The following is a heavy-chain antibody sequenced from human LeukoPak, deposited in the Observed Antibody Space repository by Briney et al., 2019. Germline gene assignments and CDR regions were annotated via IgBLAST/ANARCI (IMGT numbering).Heavy chain of an antibody. CDR1: GFTFSSYW. CDR3: AREFVNYYGSGSYPDY. J-gene: IGHJ4*02. CDR2: INSDGSST. Sequence: GGSQRLSCAASGFTFSSYWMHWVRQAPGKGLVWVSRINSDGSSTSYADSVKGRFTISRDNAKNTLYLQMNSLRAEDTAVYYCAREFVNYYGSGSYPDYWGQGTLVTVSS. V-gene: IGHV3-74*01. D-gene: IGHD3-10*01.